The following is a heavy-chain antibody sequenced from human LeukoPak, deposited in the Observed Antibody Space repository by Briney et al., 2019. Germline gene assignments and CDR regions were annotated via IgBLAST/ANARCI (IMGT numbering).Heavy chain of an antibody. CDR1: GYTSTSYY. D-gene: IGHD3-10*01. J-gene: IGHJ5*02. CDR2: INPSGGST. V-gene: IGHV1-46*01. Sequence: ASVKVSCKASGYTSTSYYMHWVRQAPGQGLEWMGIINPSGGSTSYAQKFQGRVTMTRDMSTSTVYMELSSLRSEDTAVYYCAREVTRDTNWFDPWGQGTLVTVSS. CDR3: AREVTRDTNWFDP.